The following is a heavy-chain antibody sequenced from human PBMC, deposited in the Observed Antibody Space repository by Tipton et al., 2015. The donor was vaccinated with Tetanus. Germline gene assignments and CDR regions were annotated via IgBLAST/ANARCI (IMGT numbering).Heavy chain of an antibody. CDR2: IYYSGST. CDR1: GDSISSNY. J-gene: IGHJ2*01. CDR3: ATMTPVDWYFDL. D-gene: IGHD4-23*01. V-gene: IGHV4-59*01. Sequence: TLSLTCTVSGDSISSNYWSWIRQSPGQGLEWIGLIYYSGSTSYNPSLKSRVTISVDTSKNQLSLKLTSVTAADTAVYYCATMTPVDWYFDLWGRGTLVTVSS.